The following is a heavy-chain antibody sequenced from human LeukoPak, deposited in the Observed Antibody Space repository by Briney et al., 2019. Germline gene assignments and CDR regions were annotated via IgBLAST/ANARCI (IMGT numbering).Heavy chain of an antibody. J-gene: IGHJ4*02. Sequence: ASVKVSCKASGYTFTSYGISWVRQAPGQGLEWMGWISAYNGNTNYAQKLQGRVTMTTDTSTSTAYMELRSLRSDDTAVYYCARGGITMIVVVITGFDCWGQGTLVTVSS. D-gene: IGHD3-22*01. CDR2: ISAYNGNT. V-gene: IGHV1-18*01. CDR3: ARGGITMIVVVITGFDC. CDR1: GYTFTSYG.